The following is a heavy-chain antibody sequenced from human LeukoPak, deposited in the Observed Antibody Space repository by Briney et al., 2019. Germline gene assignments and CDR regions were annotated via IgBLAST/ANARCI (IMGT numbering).Heavy chain of an antibody. J-gene: IGHJ4*02. CDR2: T. D-gene: IGHD1-1*01. Sequence: SQTLSLICAISGDTVSGNSGAWIWIRQSPSRGLEWLGRTYAVSVKGRIIISPDTANNQFSLHLSSVTADDTGVYYCARALERYYFDFWGQGTLVTVSS. V-gene: IGHV6-1*01. CDR1: GDTVSGNSGA. CDR3: ARALERYYFDF.